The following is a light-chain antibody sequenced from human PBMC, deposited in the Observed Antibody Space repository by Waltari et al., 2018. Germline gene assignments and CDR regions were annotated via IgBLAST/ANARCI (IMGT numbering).Light chain of an antibody. CDR3: QQYYSTIT. CDR2: WAS. V-gene: IGKV4-1*01. J-gene: IGKJ5*01. CDR1: QSVLYNSNNKNY. Sequence: DIVMTQSPDSLAVSLGERATINCKSSQSVLYNSNNKNYLAWYQQKPGQPPQLLIYWASTRESGVPDRFSGSGSGTDFTLTNSSLQAEDVAVYYCQQYYSTITFGQGTRLEIK.